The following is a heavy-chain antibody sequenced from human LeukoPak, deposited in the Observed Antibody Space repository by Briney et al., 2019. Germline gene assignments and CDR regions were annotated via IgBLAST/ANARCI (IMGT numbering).Heavy chain of an antibody. CDR1: GGTFSSYA. D-gene: IGHD3-10*01. J-gene: IGHJ5*02. CDR3: ARYNSGGSGSYPAFDP. Sequence: ASVKVSCKASGGTFSSYAISWVRQAPGQGLEWMGRIIPILGIANYAQKFQGRVTITADKSTSTAYMELSSLRSEDMAVYYCARYNSGGSGSYPAFDPWGQGTLVTVSS. V-gene: IGHV1-69*04. CDR2: IIPILGIA.